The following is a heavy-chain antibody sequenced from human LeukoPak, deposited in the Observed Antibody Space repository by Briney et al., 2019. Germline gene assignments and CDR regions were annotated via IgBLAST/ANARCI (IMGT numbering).Heavy chain of an antibody. J-gene: IGHJ4*02. CDR2: INPNSGGT. D-gene: IGHD1-26*01. CDR3: ATMGATNFDH. V-gene: IGHV1-2*02. CDR1: GYTFTGYY. Sequence: GASVKVSCKASGYTFTGYYMHWVRQAPGQGLEWLGWINPNSGGTSYAQKFQGRVTMTRDTSISTAYMEVSRLRSDDTAVYYCATMGATNFDHWGQGTLVTVSS.